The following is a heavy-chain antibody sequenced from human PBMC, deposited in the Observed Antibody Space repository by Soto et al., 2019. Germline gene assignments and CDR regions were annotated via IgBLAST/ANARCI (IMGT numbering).Heavy chain of an antibody. CDR1: GFVIGDYG. Sequence: QMNLVESGGGVVQPGGSRRLSCAASGFVIGDYGMHWVRQAPGKGLEWVAVITNDGNNEYYRESVKGRFSISRGRSTNTVVLLMNRLRPEDTGVDYCAKEGPGGGRHFYYAMDVWGQGTTVTFSS. CDR2: ITNDGNNE. D-gene: IGHD1-26*01. V-gene: IGHV3-30*18. CDR3: AKEGPGGGRHFYYAMDV. J-gene: IGHJ6*02.